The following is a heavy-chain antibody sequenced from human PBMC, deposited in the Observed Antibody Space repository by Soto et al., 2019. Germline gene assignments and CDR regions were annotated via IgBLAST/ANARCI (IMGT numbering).Heavy chain of an antibody. Sequence: WWSXSVSCASSGVTWIDFAVVLFRHAPGKGLECVSAISPLGDYIYYADSVRGRFTFSRYNSRNTLYLQMNGLRVDDAALYYCETQKNRETVEAPHQFISWGPGPLVT. CDR1: GVTWIDFA. CDR2: ISPLGDYI. CDR3: ETQKNRETVEAPHQFIS. D-gene: IGHD2-2*01. J-gene: IGHJ1*01. V-gene: IGHV3-23*01.